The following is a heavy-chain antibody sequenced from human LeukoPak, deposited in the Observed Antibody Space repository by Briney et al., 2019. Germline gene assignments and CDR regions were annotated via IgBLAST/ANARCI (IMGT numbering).Heavy chain of an antibody. J-gene: IGHJ4*02. CDR2: IRYDGSNK. CDR1: GFTFSSRDW. CDR3: ARPNRYSSGWYYFDY. V-gene: IGHV3-30*02. D-gene: IGHD6-19*01. Sequence: GGSLRLSCVASGFTFSSRDWMTWVRQAPGKGLEWVAFIRYDGSNKYYADSVKGRFTISRDNSKNTLYLQMNSLRAEDTAVYYCARPNRYSSGWYYFDYWGQGTLVTVSS.